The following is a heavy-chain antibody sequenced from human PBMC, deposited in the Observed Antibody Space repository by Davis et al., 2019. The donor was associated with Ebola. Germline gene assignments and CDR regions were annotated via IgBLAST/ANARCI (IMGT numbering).Heavy chain of an antibody. D-gene: IGHD3-3*01. CDR2: IYYSGST. CDR3: ARGRVVRSLGGAFDI. J-gene: IGHJ3*02. CDR1: GGSISSYY. Sequence: SETLSLTCTVSGGSISSYYWSWIRQPPGKGLEWIGYIYYSGSTYYNPSLKSRVTISVDTSKNQFSLKLSSVTAADTAVYYCARGRVVRSLGGAFDIWGQGTMVTVSS. V-gene: IGHV4-59*12.